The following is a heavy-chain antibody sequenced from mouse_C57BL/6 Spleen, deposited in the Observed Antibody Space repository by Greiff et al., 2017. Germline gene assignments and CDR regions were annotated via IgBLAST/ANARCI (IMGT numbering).Heavy chain of an antibody. CDR1: GFSLTSYG. D-gene: IGHD2-3*01. CDR3: ARDGYYVWYFDV. Sequence: VKLMESGPGLVQPSQSLSITCTVSGFSLTSYGVHWVRQSPGKGLEWLGVIWSGGSTDYNAAFISRLSLSKDNSKSQFFFKMNSLQADVTSIYYCARDGYYVWYFDVWGTGTTVTVSS. J-gene: IGHJ1*03. CDR2: IWSGGST. V-gene: IGHV2-2*01.